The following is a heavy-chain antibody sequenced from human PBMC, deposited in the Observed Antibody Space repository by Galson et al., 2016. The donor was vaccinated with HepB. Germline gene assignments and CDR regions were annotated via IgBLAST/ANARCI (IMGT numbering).Heavy chain of an antibody. J-gene: IGHJ3*02. CDR2: INPNNGGT. CDR3: ARADYYVSSGYFGAFDI. D-gene: IGHD3-22*01. Sequence: SVKVSCKASGYTFTGYVIQWARQVPGQGLEWMGSINPNNGGTNSAQKFQGRVTMTRDTSISTAYMELRSLRSDGTAVYFCARADYYVSSGYFGAFDIWGQGTMVTVSS. CDR1: GYTFTGYV. V-gene: IGHV1-2*02.